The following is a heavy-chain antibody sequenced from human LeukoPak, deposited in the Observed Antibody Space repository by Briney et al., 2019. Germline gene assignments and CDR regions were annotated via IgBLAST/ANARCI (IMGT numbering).Heavy chain of an antibody. Sequence: GGSLRLSCAASGFTFRDYAMSWVRLAPGKGRQWVGFIRSKTYGGAADYGASVKGRFTIYRDDSQSIAYLLMNRLEIEDTAVYYCTRIGIGIIGRDPVDYWGQGTLVTVSS. CDR3: TRIGIGIIGRDPVDY. J-gene: IGHJ4*02. CDR2: IRSKTYGGAA. V-gene: IGHV3-49*04. CDR1: GFTFRDYA. D-gene: IGHD2-21*01.